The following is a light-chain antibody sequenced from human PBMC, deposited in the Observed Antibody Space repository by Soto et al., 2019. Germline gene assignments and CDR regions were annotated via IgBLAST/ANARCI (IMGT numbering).Light chain of an antibody. Sequence: EIVLTQSPGTLSLSPGGRATLSCRASQSLSSSQLAWYQQKPGQAPRLLIHDASSRATGISDRFIGSGSGTDFTLTITTLEPEDFAVYYCQQYGSSPRTFGLGTKVDIK. CDR2: DAS. V-gene: IGKV3-20*01. J-gene: IGKJ1*01. CDR1: QSLSSSQ. CDR3: QQYGSSPRT.